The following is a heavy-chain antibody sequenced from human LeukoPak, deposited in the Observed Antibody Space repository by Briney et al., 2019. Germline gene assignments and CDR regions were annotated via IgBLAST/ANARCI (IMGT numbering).Heavy chain of an antibody. D-gene: IGHD2-21*01. CDR1: RFTFSSYT. Sequence: GGSLRLSCAASRFTFSSYTMIWVRQAPGKGLEWVSSISSSSYIYYADSVKGRFTISRDDAKNSLYLQMNSLRAEDTAVYYCARGGGYCGGDCYGIDYWGQGTLVTVSS. CDR3: ARGGGYCGGDCYGIDY. J-gene: IGHJ4*02. CDR2: ISSSSYI. V-gene: IGHV3-21*01.